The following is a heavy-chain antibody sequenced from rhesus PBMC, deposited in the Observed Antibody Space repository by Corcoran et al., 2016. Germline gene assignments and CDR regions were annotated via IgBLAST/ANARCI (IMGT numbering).Heavy chain of an antibody. CDR2: IYGSGSST. CDR1: GGSISSSY. J-gene: IGHJ4*01. Sequence: QLQLQESGPGLVKPSETLSVTCAVSGGSISSSYWSWIRQAPGKGLEWIGYIYGSGSSTNYNPSLKSRVTLSVDTSKNQLSLKLSSVTTADTAVYDCARGSSGHFDYWGQGVLVTVSS. D-gene: IGHD6-31*01. CDR3: ARGSSGHFDY. V-gene: IGHV4-169*01.